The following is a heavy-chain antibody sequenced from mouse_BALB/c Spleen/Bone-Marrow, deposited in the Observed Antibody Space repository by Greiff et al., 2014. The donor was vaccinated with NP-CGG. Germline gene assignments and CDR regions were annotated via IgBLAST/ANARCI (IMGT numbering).Heavy chain of an antibody. CDR1: GYTFTNYF. CDR2: INPSNDTP. J-gene: IGHJ1*01. CDR3: TRSGYYGYGWYFDV. V-gene: IGHV1S81*02. Sequence: VQLQQSGAELVKPGASVKLSCRVSGYTFTNYFVYWVKQRPGQGLEWIGEINPSNDTPNFNEKFKSKATLTVDKSSSTAYMQLSSRTSEDSAVYYCTRSGYYGYGWYFDVWGAGTTVTVFS. D-gene: IGHD1-2*01.